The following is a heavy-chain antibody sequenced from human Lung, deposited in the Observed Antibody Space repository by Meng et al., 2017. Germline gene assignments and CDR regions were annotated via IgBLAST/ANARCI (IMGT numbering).Heavy chain of an antibody. CDR1: GGSFSDYY. Sequence: VQLQKGAAVLLKPSDTLFLACVFSGGSFSDYYWSWIRQPPGKGLGWIGEINHSGSTNYNPSLENRATISVDTSQNNLSLKLSSVTAADSAVYYCARGPTTMAHDFDYWGQGTLVTVSS. CDR2: INHSGST. CDR3: ARGPTTMAHDFDY. D-gene: IGHD4-11*01. V-gene: IGHV4-34*01. J-gene: IGHJ4*02.